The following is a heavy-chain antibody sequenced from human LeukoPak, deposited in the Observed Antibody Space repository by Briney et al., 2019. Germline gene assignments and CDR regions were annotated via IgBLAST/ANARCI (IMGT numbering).Heavy chain of an antibody. Sequence: KPSETLSLTCAVYGGSFSGYYWSWIRQPPGKGLEWIGEINHSGSTNYNPSLKSRVTISVDTSKNQFSLKLSSVTAADTAAYYCARGGPYRGYSSSPLYYYYYMDVWGKGTTVTVSS. CDR3: ARGGPYRGYSSSPLYYYYYMDV. CDR2: INHSGST. J-gene: IGHJ6*03. V-gene: IGHV4-34*01. D-gene: IGHD6-6*01. CDR1: GGSFSGYY.